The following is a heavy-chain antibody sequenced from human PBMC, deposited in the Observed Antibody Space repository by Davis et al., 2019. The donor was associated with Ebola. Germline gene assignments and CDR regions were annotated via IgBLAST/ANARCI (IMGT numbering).Heavy chain of an antibody. CDR1: GGSFSGYY. J-gene: IGHJ5*02. CDR2: INHSGST. Sequence: SETLSLTCAVYGGSFSGYYWSWIRQPPGKGLEWIGEINHSGSTNYNPSLKSRVTISVDTSKNQFSLKLSSVTAADTAVYYCARGFPLGIVVVPAAMRWFDPWGQGTLVTVSS. D-gene: IGHD2-2*03. CDR3: ARGFPLGIVVVPAAMRWFDP. V-gene: IGHV4-34*01.